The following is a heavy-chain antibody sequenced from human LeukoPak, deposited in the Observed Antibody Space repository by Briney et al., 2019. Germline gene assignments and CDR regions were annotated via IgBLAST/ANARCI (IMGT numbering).Heavy chain of an antibody. Sequence: SETLSLTCTVSGGSISSGGYYWSWIRQHPGKGLEWIGYIYYSGSTYCNPSLKSRVTISVDTSKNQFSLKLSSVTAADTAVYYCARQVVVPAAIQYYYYGMDVWGQGTTVTVSS. CDR1: GGSISSGGYY. V-gene: IGHV4-31*03. CDR3: ARQVVVPAAIQYYYYGMDV. J-gene: IGHJ6*02. CDR2: IYYSGST. D-gene: IGHD2-2*01.